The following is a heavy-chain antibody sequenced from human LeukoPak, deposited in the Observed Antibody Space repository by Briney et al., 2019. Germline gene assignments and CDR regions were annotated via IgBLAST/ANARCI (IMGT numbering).Heavy chain of an antibody. J-gene: IGHJ4*02. Sequence: ASVKVSCKVSGYTLTELSMHWVRQAPGKGLEWMGGFDPEDGETIYAQKFQGRVTMTEDTSTDTAYMELSSLGSEDTAVYYCATASRDGGIAAAGNGYWGQGTLVTVSS. CDR3: ATASRDGGIAAAGNGY. V-gene: IGHV1-24*01. D-gene: IGHD6-13*01. CDR2: FDPEDGET. CDR1: GYTLTELS.